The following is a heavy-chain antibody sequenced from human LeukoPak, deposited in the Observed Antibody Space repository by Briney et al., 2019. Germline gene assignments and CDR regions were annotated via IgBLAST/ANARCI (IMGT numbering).Heavy chain of an antibody. CDR3: ARLKRDAFDI. J-gene: IGHJ3*02. CDR1: GGSFSGYY. V-gene: IGHV4-34*01. CDR2: INHSGST. Sequence: PSETLSLTCAVYGGSFSGYYWSWIRQPPVNGLEWIGEINHSGSTNYNPSLKSRVTISVDTSKNQFSLKLSPVTAADTAVYYCARLKRDAFDIWGQGTMVTVSS.